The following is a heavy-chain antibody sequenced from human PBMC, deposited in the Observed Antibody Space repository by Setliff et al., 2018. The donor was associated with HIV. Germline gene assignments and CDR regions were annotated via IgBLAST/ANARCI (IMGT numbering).Heavy chain of an antibody. CDR2: IDSSSSYI. CDR1: GFTFSSYS. D-gene: IGHD1-26*01. CDR3: ATDCAVVGGTGSLDS. Sequence: PGGSLRLSCAASGFTFSSYSMTWVRQAPGKGLEWVSSIDSSSSYIYYADSVKGRFTISRDNAKNSLFLQMNSLRAEDTAVYYCATDCAVVGGTGSLDSWGQGTLVTVSS. J-gene: IGHJ4*02. V-gene: IGHV3-21*01.